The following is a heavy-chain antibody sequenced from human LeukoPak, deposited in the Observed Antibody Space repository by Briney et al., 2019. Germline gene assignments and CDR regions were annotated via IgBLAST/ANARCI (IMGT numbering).Heavy chain of an antibody. CDR2: IIPILGIA. CDR3: ARGLAAGIESGDY. D-gene: IGHD6-13*01. Sequence: SVKVSCKASGGTFSSYAISWVRQAPGQGLEWMGRIIPILGIANYAQKFQGRVTITADKSTSTAYMELSSLRSEDTAVYYCARGLAAGIESGDYWGQGTLVTVSS. J-gene: IGHJ4*02. V-gene: IGHV1-69*04. CDR1: GGTFSSYA.